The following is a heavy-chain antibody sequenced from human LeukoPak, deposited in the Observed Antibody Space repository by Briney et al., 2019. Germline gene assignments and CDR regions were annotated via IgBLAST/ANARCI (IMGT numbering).Heavy chain of an antibody. V-gene: IGHV3-23*01. D-gene: IGHD5-18*01. CDR3: ARVSGYNYGLRSAFDI. CDR2: ISGSGGST. J-gene: IGHJ3*02. CDR1: GFTFSSYA. Sequence: GGSLRLSCAASGFTFSSYAMSWVRQAPGKGLEWGAAISGSGGSTYYADSVKGRFTISRDNAKNTLDLQMNSLRAEDTALYYCARVSGYNYGLRSAFDIWGQGTMVTVSS.